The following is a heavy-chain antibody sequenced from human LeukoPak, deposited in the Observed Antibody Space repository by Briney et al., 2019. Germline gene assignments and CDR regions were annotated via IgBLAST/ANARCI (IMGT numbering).Heavy chain of an antibody. CDR3: ARDGDIWFGECHFDY. J-gene: IGHJ4*02. D-gene: IGHD3-10*01. Sequence: ASVKVSCKASGYTFTSYGISWVRQAPGQGLEWMGWISAYNGNTNYAQKLQGRVTMTADTSTSTAYMELRSLRSDDTAVYYCARDGDIWFGECHFDYWGQGTLVTVSS. CDR1: GYTFTSYG. V-gene: IGHV1-18*04. CDR2: ISAYNGNT.